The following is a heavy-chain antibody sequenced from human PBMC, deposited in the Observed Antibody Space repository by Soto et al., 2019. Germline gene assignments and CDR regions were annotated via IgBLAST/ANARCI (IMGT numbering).Heavy chain of an antibody. CDR1: GAPLSVYT. J-gene: IGHJ4*02. CDR2: TYSSGST. V-gene: IGHV4-59*01. CDR3: ARGQTIRAFEY. Sequence: QVQLQESGPGLVKASETLSLTCTVSGAPLSVYTWNWIRQSPGKGLEWIGYTYSSGSTAYNPSLQSRVTISVATSKNEFSLKLNSVTAADTAVYYCARGQTIRAFEYWGQGALVSVSS.